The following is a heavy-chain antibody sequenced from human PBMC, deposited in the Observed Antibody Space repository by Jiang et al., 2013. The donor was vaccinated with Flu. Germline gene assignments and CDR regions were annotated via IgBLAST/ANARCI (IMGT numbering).Heavy chain of an antibody. D-gene: IGHD3-22*01. CDR1: GYTFTSYA. V-gene: IGHV1-3*01. J-gene: IGHJ5*02. CDR3: ARVGSGYPHGNWFDP. Sequence: GAEVKKPGASVKVSCKASGYTFTSYAMHWVRQAPGQRLEWMGWINAGNGNTKYSQKFQGRVTITRDTSASTAYMELSSLRSEDTAVYYCARVGSGYPHGNWFDPWGQGTLVTVSS. CDR2: INAGNGNT.